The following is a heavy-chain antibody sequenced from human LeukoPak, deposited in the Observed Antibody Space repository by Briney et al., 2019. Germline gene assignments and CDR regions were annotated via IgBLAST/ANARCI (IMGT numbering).Heavy chain of an antibody. CDR3: ASLYCSGGSCYSPNY. Sequence: PGGSLRLSCAASGFTFRIYNMNWVRQAPGKGLEWVSYISSSSSTIYYADSVKGRFTISRDNAKNSLYLQMNGLRDEDTAVYYCASLYCSGGSCYSPNYWGQGTLVTVSS. CDR2: ISSSSSTI. V-gene: IGHV3-48*02. CDR1: GFTFRIYN. D-gene: IGHD2-15*01. J-gene: IGHJ4*02.